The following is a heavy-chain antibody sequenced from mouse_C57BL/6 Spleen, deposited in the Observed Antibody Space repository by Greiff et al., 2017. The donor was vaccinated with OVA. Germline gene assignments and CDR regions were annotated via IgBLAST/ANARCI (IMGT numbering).Heavy chain of an antibody. V-gene: IGHV1-4*01. J-gene: IGHJ2*01. Sequence: QVQLKQSGAELARPGASVKMSCKASGYTFTSYTMHWVKQRPGQGLEWIGYINPSSGYTKYNQKFKDKATLTADKSSSTAYMQLSSLTSEDSAVYYCASPNWDEYYFDYWGQGTTLTVSS. CDR3: ASPNWDEYYFDY. CDR2: INPSSGYT. CDR1: GYTFTSYT. D-gene: IGHD4-1*01.